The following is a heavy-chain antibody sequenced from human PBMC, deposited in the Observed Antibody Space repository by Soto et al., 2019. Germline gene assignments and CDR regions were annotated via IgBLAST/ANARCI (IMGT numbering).Heavy chain of an antibody. V-gene: IGHV3-73*02. Sequence: EVQLVESGGGLVQPGGSLKLSCAASGFTFSGSAMHWVRQASGKELEWVGRIRSQANNYATAYVVSVKGSVTISKDESKTMRYLQMNSLQAEDTAVYYCCCNTDWYDLDVWGQGSTVTVSS. D-gene: IGHD3-9*01. J-gene: IGHJ6*02. CDR3: CCNTDWYDLDV. CDR1: GFTFSGSA. CDR2: IRSQANNYAT.